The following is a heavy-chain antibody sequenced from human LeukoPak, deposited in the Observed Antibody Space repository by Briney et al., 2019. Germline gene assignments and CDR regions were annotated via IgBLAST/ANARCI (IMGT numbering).Heavy chain of an antibody. Sequence: GGSLRLSCAASGFTLRSYWMTWVRQAPGKGLEWVANIKQDGSEKYYVDSVKGRFTISRDNAKNSLYLQMNSLRAEDTAVYYCARAPYYDSSGYYVYFDYWGQGTLVTVSS. J-gene: IGHJ4*02. D-gene: IGHD3-22*01. CDR3: ARAPYYDSSGYYVYFDY. CDR2: IKQDGSEK. CDR1: GFTLRSYW. V-gene: IGHV3-7*01.